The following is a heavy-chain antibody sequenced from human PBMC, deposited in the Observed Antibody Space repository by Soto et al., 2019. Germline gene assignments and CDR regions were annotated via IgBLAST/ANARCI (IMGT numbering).Heavy chain of an antibody. CDR3: ARTMTTSGWFDP. CDR2: IYHSGGT. J-gene: IGHJ5*02. D-gene: IGHD4-17*01. Sequence: SETLSLTCAVSGGPITSGGYSWSWIRQPPGKGLEWIGYIYHSGGTYYNPSLKSRVTLSIDRTKKQFSLRLKSVTAADTAVYFCARTMTTSGWFDPWGQGTMVTVSS. CDR1: GGPITSGGYS. V-gene: IGHV4-30-2*01.